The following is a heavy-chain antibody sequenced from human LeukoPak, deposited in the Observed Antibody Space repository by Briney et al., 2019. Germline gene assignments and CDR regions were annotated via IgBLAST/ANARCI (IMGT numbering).Heavy chain of an antibody. V-gene: IGHV1-8*02. J-gene: IGHJ5*02. CDR2: MNPNSGNT. CDR3: ARGEDIVGANIDP. Sequence: VASVKVSCKASGYTFTGYYMHWVRQATGQGLEWMGWMNPNSGNTGYAQRFQGRVTMTRNASISTAYMELSSLRSEDTAVYYCARGEDIVGANIDPWGQGTLVTVSS. CDR1: GYTFTGYY. D-gene: IGHD1-26*01.